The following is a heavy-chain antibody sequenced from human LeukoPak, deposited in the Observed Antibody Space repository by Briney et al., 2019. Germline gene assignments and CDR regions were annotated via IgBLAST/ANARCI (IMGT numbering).Heavy chain of an antibody. Sequence: GGSLRLSCAASGFTFSSYAMSWVRQAPGKGLEWVSGISGSGDSTFYADSVKGRFTISRDNSKNTLYLQMHSLRVEDTAVYYCAKDRGYYDSSGYFYWGQGTLVTVSS. CDR1: GFTFSSYA. J-gene: IGHJ4*02. CDR3: AKDRGYYDSSGYFY. CDR2: ISGSGDST. V-gene: IGHV3-23*01. D-gene: IGHD3-22*01.